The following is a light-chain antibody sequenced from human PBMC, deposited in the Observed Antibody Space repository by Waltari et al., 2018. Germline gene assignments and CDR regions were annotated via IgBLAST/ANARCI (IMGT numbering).Light chain of an antibody. Sequence: ILLTQSPRTLYLSPGQIATLSSRASPSVTSHYLVWYQQRRGQPPTLLIYGASTRAAGVPRRFSGSGSGTEFTLTISSLEPEDFAVYFCQVYGTSPLVTFGGGTKVEIK. CDR3: QVYGTSPLVT. CDR2: GAS. CDR1: PSVTSHY. V-gene: IGKV3-20*01. J-gene: IGKJ4*01.